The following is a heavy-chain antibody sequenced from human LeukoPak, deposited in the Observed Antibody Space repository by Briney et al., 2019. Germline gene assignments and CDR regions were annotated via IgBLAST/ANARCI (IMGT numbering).Heavy chain of an antibody. V-gene: IGHV4-30-2*01. Sequence: SWIRQPPGKGLEWIGYIYHSGSTYYNPSLKSRVTISVDRSKNQFSLKLSSVTAADTAVYYCARREATSDYWGQGTLVTVSS. J-gene: IGHJ4*02. CDR2: IYHSGST. D-gene: IGHD5-12*01. CDR3: ARREATSDY.